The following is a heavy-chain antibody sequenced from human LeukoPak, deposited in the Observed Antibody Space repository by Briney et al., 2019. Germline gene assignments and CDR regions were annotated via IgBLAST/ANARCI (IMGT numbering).Heavy chain of an antibody. Sequence: GGSLRLSCAASGFDFSGYGMSWVRQSPGRGLEWVSTFSASSTITYYADSVKGRFTISRDNSKNTLYLQTHSLRDEDTAVYYCAKGDSYYDLLTCFDLWGPGTLVTVSS. CDR1: GFDFSGYG. D-gene: IGHD3-9*01. CDR3: AKGDSYYDLLTCFDL. J-gene: IGHJ4*02. CDR2: FSASSTIT. V-gene: IGHV3-23*01.